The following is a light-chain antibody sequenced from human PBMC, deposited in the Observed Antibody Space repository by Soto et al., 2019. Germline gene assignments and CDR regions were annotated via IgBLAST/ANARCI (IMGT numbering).Light chain of an antibody. CDR2: DDT. CDR1: SIGTKR. V-gene: IGLV3-21*02. Sequence: SYELTQPPSVSVAPGQTATITCGGNSIGTKRVHWYQQKPGQAPVLVVYDDTDRPSGISARFSGSNSGNTATLTINWVEAGDEADYHCQVWDSTSDHYVFGRGTKLTVL. CDR3: QVWDSTSDHYV. J-gene: IGLJ1*01.